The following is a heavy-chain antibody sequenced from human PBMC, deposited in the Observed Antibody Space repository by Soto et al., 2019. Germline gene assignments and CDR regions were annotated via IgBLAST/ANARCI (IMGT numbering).Heavy chain of an antibody. CDR2: INHSGST. CDR1: GGSFSGYY. J-gene: IGHJ6*04. D-gene: IGHD6-13*01. Sequence: SETLSLTCAVYGGSFSGYYWSWIRQPPGKGLEWIGEINHSGSTNYNPSLKSRVTMSVDTSKKQFSLKLTSVTAADTAVYYCARYSSNWFQTEGMDVWGEVTTVTVSS. CDR3: ARYSSNWFQTEGMDV. V-gene: IGHV4-34*01.